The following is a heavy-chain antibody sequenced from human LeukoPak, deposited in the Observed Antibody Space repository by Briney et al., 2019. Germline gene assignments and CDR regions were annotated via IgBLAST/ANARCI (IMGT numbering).Heavy chain of an antibody. V-gene: IGHV3-7*01. J-gene: IGHJ4*02. CDR3: ARGRLAAASYFDY. Sequence: GGSLRLSCVASGFTFGKYWMSRVRQAPGKGLEWVANIKLDGSEKNYVDSVKGRFTISRDNAKNSLYLQMNNLRAEDTAVYYCARGRLAAASYFDYWDQGSLVTVSS. CDR2: IKLDGSEK. D-gene: IGHD6-13*01. CDR1: GFTFGKYW.